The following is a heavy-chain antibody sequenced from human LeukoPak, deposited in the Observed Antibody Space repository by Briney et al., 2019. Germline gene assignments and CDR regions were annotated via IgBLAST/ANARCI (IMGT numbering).Heavy chain of an antibody. Sequence: QPGGSLRLSCAASGFTFSSYAMSWVRQAPGKGLEWASAISGSGGSTYYADSVKGRFTISRDNSKNTLYLQMNSLRAEDTAVYYCAKTGLIAAAGTWWFDPWGQGTLVTVSS. CDR3: AKTGLIAAAGTWWFDP. J-gene: IGHJ5*02. CDR2: ISGSGGST. D-gene: IGHD6-13*01. CDR1: GFTFSSYA. V-gene: IGHV3-23*01.